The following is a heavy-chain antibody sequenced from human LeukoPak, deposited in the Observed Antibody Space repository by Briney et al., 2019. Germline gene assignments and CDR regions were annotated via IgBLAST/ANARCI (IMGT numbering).Heavy chain of an antibody. CDR2: TYYSGST. Sequence: SETLSLTCSVSGGSIPSYYWSWIRQPPGKGLEWIGYTYYSGSTNYNPSLKSRVTISVDTSKNQFSLKLSSVTAVDTAVYYCARDDGNNWYYFDYWGQGTLVTVSS. CDR1: GGSIPSYY. J-gene: IGHJ4*02. CDR3: ARDDGNNWYYFDY. D-gene: IGHD1-1*01. V-gene: IGHV4-59*01.